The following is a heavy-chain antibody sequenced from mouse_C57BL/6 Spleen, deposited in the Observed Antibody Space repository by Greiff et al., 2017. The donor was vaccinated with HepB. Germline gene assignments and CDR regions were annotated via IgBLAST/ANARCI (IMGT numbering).Heavy chain of an antibody. CDR3: ARSGGNYVAY. D-gene: IGHD2-1*01. Sequence: VQLQESGAELVRPGASVKLSCKASGYTFTDYYINWVKQRPGQGLEWIARIYPGSGNTYYNEKFKGKATLTAEKSSSTAYMQLSSLTSEDSAVYFCARSGGNYVAYWGQGTLVTVSA. V-gene: IGHV1-76*01. CDR2: IYPGSGNT. J-gene: IGHJ3*01. CDR1: GYTFTDYY.